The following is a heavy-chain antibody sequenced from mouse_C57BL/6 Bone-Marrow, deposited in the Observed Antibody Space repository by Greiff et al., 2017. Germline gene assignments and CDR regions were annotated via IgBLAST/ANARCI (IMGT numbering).Heavy chain of an antibody. CDR1: GYTFTSYW. V-gene: IGHV1-52*01. J-gene: IGHJ3*01. CDR2: IDPSDSET. D-gene: IGHD1-3*01. CDR3: AREWVLWLAY. Sequence: QVQLQQPGAELVRPGSSVKLSCKASGYTFTSYWMHWVKQRPIQGLEWIGHIDPSDSETNYNQKFKDKATLTVDTSSSTAYMQLSSLTSEDSAFYYGAREWVLWLAYWCQGTQVTVSA.